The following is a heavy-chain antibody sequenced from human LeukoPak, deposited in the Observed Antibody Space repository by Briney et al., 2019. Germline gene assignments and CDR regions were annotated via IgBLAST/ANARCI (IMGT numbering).Heavy chain of an antibody. Sequence: GGSLRLSCAASGFSFSGYGTHWVRQAPGKGLEWVAVISYDGNNKYHTDSVKGRFTISRDNSKNTLYLQMNSLRPEDTAVYYCVKSVASDAYWGQGTVVTVSS. CDR3: VKSVASDAY. CDR1: GFSFSGYG. CDR2: ISYDGNNK. J-gene: IGHJ4*02. V-gene: IGHV3-30*18. D-gene: IGHD5-12*01.